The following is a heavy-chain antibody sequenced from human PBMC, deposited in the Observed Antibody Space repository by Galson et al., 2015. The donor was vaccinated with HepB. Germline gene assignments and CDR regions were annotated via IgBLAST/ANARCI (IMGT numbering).Heavy chain of an antibody. D-gene: IGHD1-26*01. V-gene: IGHV3-23*01. CDR2: ISGSGGST. Sequence: SLRLSCAACGFTFSSYAMSWVRQATGKGLEWVSAISGSGGSTYYADSVKGRFTISRDNSKNTLYLQMNSLRAEDTAVYYCAKDLVGAMFSFDYWGQGTLVTVSS. CDR3: AKDLVGAMFSFDY. CDR1: GFTFSSYA. J-gene: IGHJ4*02.